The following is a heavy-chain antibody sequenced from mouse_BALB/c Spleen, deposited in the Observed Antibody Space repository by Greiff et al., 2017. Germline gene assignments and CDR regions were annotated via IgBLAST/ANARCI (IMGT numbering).Heavy chain of an antibody. J-gene: IGHJ1*01. V-gene: IGHV1-7*01. D-gene: IGHD1-2*01. CDR2: INPSTGYT. Sequence: QVHVKQSGAELAKPGASVKMSCKASGYTFTSYWMHWVKQRPGQGLEWIGYINPSTGYTEYNQKFKDKATLTADKSSSTAYMQLSSLTSEDSAVYYCARGTTAGVWGAGTTVTVSS. CDR1: GYTFTSYW. CDR3: ARGTTAGV.